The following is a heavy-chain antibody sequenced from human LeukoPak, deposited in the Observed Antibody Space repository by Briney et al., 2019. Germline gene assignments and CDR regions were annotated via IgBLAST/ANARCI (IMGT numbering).Heavy chain of an antibody. CDR1: GFTFSDYY. CDR3: ARVKSSSWKGYFDY. V-gene: IGHV3-11*04. D-gene: IGHD6-13*01. CDR2: ITSGGSTI. Sequence: GGSLRLSCAASGFTFSDYYMSWIRQAPGKGLEWISYITSGGSTIYYADSVKGRFTISRDNAKRSLFLQMNSLRAEDTAVYYCARVKSSSWKGYFDYWGQGTLVTVSS. J-gene: IGHJ4*02.